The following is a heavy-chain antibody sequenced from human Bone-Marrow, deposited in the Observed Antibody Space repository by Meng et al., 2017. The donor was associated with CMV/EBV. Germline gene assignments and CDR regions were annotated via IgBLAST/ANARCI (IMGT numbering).Heavy chain of an antibody. CDR1: GVDFSAHG. CDR2: IHHDATYI. D-gene: IGHD1-26*01. Sequence: LSCAASGVDFSAHGMHWVRQAPGKGLEWVSYIHHDATYIDYEDSVKGRFTISRDNSKNTLFLQMNSLRADDTAIYYCAKDGVHTTDYWGQGVLVTVSS. J-gene: IGHJ4*02. CDR3: AKDGVHTTDY. V-gene: IGHV3-30*02.